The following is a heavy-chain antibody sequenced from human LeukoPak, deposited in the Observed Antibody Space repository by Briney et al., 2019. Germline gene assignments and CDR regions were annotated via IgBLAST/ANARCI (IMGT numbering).Heavy chain of an antibody. V-gene: IGHV3-49*04. D-gene: IGHD3-10*01. CDR2: IRSKAYGGTT. Sequence: GGSLRLSCTASGFTFGDYAMSWVRQAPGKGLEWVGFIRSKAYGGTTEYAASVKGRFTISRDDSKSIAYLQMNSLKTEDTAVYYCTRADIIMVRGVIFHYYYGMDVWGQGTTVTVSS. CDR3: TRADIIMVRGVIFHYYYGMDV. CDR1: GFTFGDYA. J-gene: IGHJ6*02.